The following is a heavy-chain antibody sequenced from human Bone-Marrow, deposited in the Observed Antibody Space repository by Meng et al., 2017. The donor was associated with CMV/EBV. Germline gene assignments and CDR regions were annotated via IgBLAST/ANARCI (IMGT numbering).Heavy chain of an antibody. CDR1: GFTFSSYG. CDR3: AKSMYCGGGSCYPLDY. Sequence: GESLKISCAASGFTFSSYGMHWVRQAPGKGLEWVAFIRYDGSNKYYADSVKGRFTIPRDNSKNTLYLQMNSLRAEDTAVYYCAKSMYCGGGSCYPLDYWGQGTLVTVSS. CDR2: IRYDGSNK. D-gene: IGHD2-15*01. J-gene: IGHJ4*02. V-gene: IGHV3-30*02.